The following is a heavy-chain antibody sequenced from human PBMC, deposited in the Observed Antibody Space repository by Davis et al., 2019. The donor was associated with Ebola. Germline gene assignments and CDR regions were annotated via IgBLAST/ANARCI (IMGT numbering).Heavy chain of an antibody. J-gene: IGHJ4*02. D-gene: IGHD2-8*01. Sequence: GGSLRLSCAASGFTFSDYYMSWIRQAPGKGLEWVSYISSSGSTIYYADSVKGRFTISRDNAKNSLYLQMNNLRAEDTAVYYCARGVRHQWLHLDYWGQGTLVTVSS. CDR1: GFTFSDYY. CDR3: ARGVRHQWLHLDY. V-gene: IGHV3-11*04. CDR2: ISSSGSTI.